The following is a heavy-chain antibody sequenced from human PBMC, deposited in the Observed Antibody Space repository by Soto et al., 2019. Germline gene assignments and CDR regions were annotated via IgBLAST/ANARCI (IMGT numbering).Heavy chain of an antibody. CDR1: GFTFSSYG. CDR3: ANTITTYYYDSSAQTHYFDY. Sequence: GGSLRLSCAASGFTFSSYGMHWVRQAPGKGLEWVAVISYDGSNKYYADSVKGRFTISRDNSKNTLYLQMNSLRAEDTAVYYCANTITTYYYDSSAQTHYFDYWGQGTLVTVYS. J-gene: IGHJ4*02. V-gene: IGHV3-30*18. CDR2: ISYDGSNK. D-gene: IGHD3-22*01.